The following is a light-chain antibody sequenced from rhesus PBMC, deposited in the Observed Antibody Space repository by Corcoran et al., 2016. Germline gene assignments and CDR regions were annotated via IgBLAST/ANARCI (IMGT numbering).Light chain of an antibody. CDR1: QSIRSW. CDR3: QHYGSRQFT. Sequence: DLQMTQSPSSLSASVGDKVTMTCRASQSIRSWLAWYQQKPGKAPNLLIYKESTLQSGVPSSFSGSVSGTDFTLTISSLQSEDFATYYCQHYGSRQFTFGPGTKLDI. J-gene: IGKJ3*01. V-gene: IGKV1-22*01. CDR2: KES.